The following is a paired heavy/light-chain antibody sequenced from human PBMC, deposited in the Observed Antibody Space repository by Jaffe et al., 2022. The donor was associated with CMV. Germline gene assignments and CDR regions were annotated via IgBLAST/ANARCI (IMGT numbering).Light chain of an antibody. CDR3: QQYYTFPWT. CDR1: QDVSTY. CDR2: GAS. J-gene: IGKJ1*01. V-gene: IGKV1-8*01. Sequence: AIRITQSPSSLSASAGDRITITCRASQDVSTYLAWYHQKPGKAPKLLIYGASSLQSEVPARFSGTGSGTDFTLTITRLQPDDFATYYCQQYYTFPWTFGQGTKVESK.
Heavy chain of an antibody. D-gene: IGHD3-3*01. J-gene: IGHJ3*02. V-gene: IGHV3-23*01. CDR2: IAGRGGNI. Sequence: EVQLLESGGEVVQPGGSLRLSCSASGFSLSGYAMSWVRQAPGKGLEWVSSIAGRGGNINYADSVNGRFIISRDNSNNMLYLQMNSLRVEDAAVYYCARVEWLFLGWGALEIWGAGTVVTVS. CDR3: ARVEWLFLGWGALEI. CDR1: GFSLSGYA.